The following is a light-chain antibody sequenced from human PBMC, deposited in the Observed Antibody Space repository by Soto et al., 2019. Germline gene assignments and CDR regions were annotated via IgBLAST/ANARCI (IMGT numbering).Light chain of an antibody. CDR2: DVS. CDR3: SSYTITSTLVV. CDR1: SSDVGAYNY. Sequence: QAVVTQPASVSGSPGQSIAISCTGTSSDVGAYNYVSWYQQHPGKAPKLLIYDVSNRPSGVSNRFSGSKSGNTASLTISGLQAEDEADYYCSSYTITSTLVVFGGGTKLTVL. V-gene: IGLV2-14*03. J-gene: IGLJ2*01.